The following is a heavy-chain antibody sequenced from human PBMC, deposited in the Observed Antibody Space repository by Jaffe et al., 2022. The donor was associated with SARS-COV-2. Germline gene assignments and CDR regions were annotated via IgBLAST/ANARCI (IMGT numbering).Heavy chain of an antibody. CDR1: GGTFSSYA. V-gene: IGHV1-69*01. CDR2: IIPIFGTA. CDR3: ARTRYDILTNYLNDAFDI. J-gene: IGHJ3*02. Sequence: QVQLVQSGAEVKKPGSSVKVSCKASGGTFSSYAASWVRQAPGQGLEWMGGIIPIFGTANYAQKFQGRVTITADESTSTAYMELSSLRSEDTAVYYCARTRYDILTNYLNDAFDIWGQGTVVTVSS. D-gene: IGHD3-9*01.